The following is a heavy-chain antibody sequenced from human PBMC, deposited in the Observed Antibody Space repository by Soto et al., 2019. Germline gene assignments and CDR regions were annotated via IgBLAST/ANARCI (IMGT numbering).Heavy chain of an antibody. V-gene: IGHV3-73*01. CDR2: IRSKANSYAT. D-gene: IGHD3-10*01. J-gene: IGHJ6*02. CDR3: TRSYDGSGLLYGMDV. CDR1: GFTFSGSA. Sequence: PGGSLRLSCAASGFTFSGSAMHWVRQASGKGLEWVGRIRSKANSYATAYAASVKGRFTISRDDSKNTAYLQMNSLKTEDTAVYYCTRSYDGSGLLYGMDVWGQGTTVTVSS.